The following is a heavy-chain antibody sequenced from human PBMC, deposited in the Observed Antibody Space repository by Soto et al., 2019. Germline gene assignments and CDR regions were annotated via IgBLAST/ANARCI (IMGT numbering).Heavy chain of an antibody. V-gene: IGHV1-69*06. CDR3: ARDSGAGMTTVIKFDS. D-gene: IGHD4-17*01. J-gene: IGHJ4*02. CDR1: GGTFSNYA. Sequence: QMPLVQSGAEVRLPGSSVKISCKASGGTFSNYAISWIRQAPGQGREWMGGVIPSFGSSHYAQKFQGRVTMTADKATTTAYMELNSLTSEDTAVYYCARDSGAGMTTVIKFDSWGQGTLVTVSS. CDR2: VIPSFGSS.